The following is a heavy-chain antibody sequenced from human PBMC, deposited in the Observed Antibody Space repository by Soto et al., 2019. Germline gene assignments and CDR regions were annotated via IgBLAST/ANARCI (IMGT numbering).Heavy chain of an antibody. Sequence: PSETLSLTCTVSGASITNDAFFWTWVRQHPEKGLEWLAYITYGGSIYYDPSLRSRLTVSIDKSKNQFSLNVRSVTAADTAVYYCAKMERTQLWLLVQNWGQGLLVTVSS. CDR3: AKMERTQLWLLVQN. V-gene: IGHV4-31*03. J-gene: IGHJ4*02. CDR2: ITYGGSI. CDR1: GASITNDAFF. D-gene: IGHD5-18*01.